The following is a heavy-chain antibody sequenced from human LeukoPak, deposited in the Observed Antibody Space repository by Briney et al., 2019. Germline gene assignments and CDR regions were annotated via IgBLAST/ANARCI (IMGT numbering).Heavy chain of an antibody. CDR1: GFTFVDYA. CDR3: AKGRRGALDY. Sequence: PGGSLRLSCAASGFTFVDYAMHWVRQAPGKGLEWVSGISWNSGSIGYADSVKGRFTISRDNAKNSLYLQMNSLRAEDTALYYCAKGRRGALDYWGQGTLVTVSS. J-gene: IGHJ4*02. D-gene: IGHD3-10*01. V-gene: IGHV3-9*01. CDR2: ISWNSGSI.